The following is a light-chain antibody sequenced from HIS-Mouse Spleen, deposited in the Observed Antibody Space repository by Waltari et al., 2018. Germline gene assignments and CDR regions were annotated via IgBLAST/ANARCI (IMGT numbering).Light chain of an antibody. CDR2: DAS. CDR1: QSVSSY. V-gene: IGKV3-11*01. CDR3: QQRSNWPWT. J-gene: IGKJ1*01. Sequence: EIVLTQSPATLSLSPWERATLSCRASQSVSSYLAWYQQKPGQAPRLLIYDASNRATGIPARFSGSGSGTDFTLNISSLEPEDFAVYYCQQRSNWPWTFGQGTKVEIK.